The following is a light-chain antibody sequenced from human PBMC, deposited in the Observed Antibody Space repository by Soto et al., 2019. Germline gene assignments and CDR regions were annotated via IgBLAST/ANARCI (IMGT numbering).Light chain of an antibody. V-gene: IGKV1-5*03. Sequence: DIQMSQSPSTLSGSVGDRVTITCRASQTISSWLAWYQQKPGKAPKLLIYKASTLKSGVPSRFSGSGSGTDFTLTISSMQPEDVATYYCQKYNSAPQTFGPGTKVDIK. CDR1: QTISSW. J-gene: IGKJ1*01. CDR2: KAS. CDR3: QKYNSAPQT.